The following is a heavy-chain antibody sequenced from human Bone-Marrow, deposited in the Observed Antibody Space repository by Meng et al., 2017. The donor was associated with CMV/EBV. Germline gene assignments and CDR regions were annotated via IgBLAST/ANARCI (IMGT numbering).Heavy chain of an antibody. V-gene: IGHV1-8*01. CDR3: ARYGLRGFFDY. CDR2: MNPNSGNA. J-gene: IGHJ4*02. Sequence: ASVKVSCKASGYTFTNYDINWVRQATGQGLEWMGWMNPNSGNAGYAQKFQGRVTMTRNTSINTAYMELSSLRSEDTAIYYCARYGLRGFFDYWGQGTLVTVSS. CDR1: GYTFTNYD. D-gene: IGHD3-10*01.